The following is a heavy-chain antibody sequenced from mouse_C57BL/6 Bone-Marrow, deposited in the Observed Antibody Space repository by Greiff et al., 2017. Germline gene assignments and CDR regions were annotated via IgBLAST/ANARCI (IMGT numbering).Heavy chain of an antibody. CDR1: GYTFTSYW. V-gene: IGHV1-52*01. D-gene: IGHD4-1*01. Sequence: VQLQQPGAELVRPGSSVKLSCKASGYTFTSYWMHWVKPRPIQGLEWIGNIDPSDSETHYNQKFKDKATLTVDKSSSTAYMQLSRLTSEDSAVYYCARLLGRAMDYWGQGTSVTVSS. J-gene: IGHJ4*01. CDR2: IDPSDSET. CDR3: ARLLGRAMDY.